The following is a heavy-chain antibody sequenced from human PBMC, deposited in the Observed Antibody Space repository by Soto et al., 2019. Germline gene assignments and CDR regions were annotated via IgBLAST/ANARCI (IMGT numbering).Heavy chain of an antibody. V-gene: IGHV1-18*01. CDR3: SRGTSIPASGDY. CDR1: GYTFTDYG. D-gene: IGHD6-6*01. CDR2: VSAYNGER. J-gene: IGHJ4*01. Sequence: QVPLVQSGAEVKDPGASVKVSCKAPGYTFTDYGINWVRQAPGQGLEWLGWVSAYNGERRYAQRVQARVIMTTDTSTTTAYMELRSLRSDDTAVYYCSRGTSIPASGDYWGQGTLVTVSS.